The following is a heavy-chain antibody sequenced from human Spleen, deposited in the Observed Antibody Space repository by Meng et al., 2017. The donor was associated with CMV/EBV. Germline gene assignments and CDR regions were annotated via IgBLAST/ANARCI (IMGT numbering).Heavy chain of an antibody. CDR2: ISAYNGNT. J-gene: IGHJ6*02. V-gene: IGHV1-18*04. CDR3: ARGLGVFVVVPAAMDV. Sequence: ASVKVSCKASGYTFTGYYMHWVRQAPGQGLEWMGWISAYNGNTNYAQKLQGRVTMTTDTSTSTAYMELRSLRSDDTAVYYCARGLGVFVVVPAAMDVWGQGTTVTVSS. CDR1: GYTFTGYY. D-gene: IGHD2-2*01.